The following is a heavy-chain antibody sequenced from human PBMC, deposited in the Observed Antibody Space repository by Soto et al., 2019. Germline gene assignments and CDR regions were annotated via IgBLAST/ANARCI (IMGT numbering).Heavy chain of an antibody. CDR1: GYTFTSYW. Sequence: PGESLKISCKGSGYTFTSYWIGWVRQMPGEVLEWLGVIYPGDSDTRYSPSFQGQVTISADKSINTAYLQWGSLKASDSAIYYCARSAGNAGRFSEYWGQGXLVTVYS. V-gene: IGHV5-51*01. J-gene: IGHJ4*02. CDR3: ARSAGNAGRFSEY. CDR2: IYPGDSDT. D-gene: IGHD2-15*01.